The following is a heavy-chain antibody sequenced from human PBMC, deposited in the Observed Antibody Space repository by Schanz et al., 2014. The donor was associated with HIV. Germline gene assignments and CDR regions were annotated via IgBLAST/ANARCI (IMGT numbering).Heavy chain of an antibody. CDR1: GFTFNNYA. D-gene: IGHD6-19*01. V-gene: IGHV3-23*01. J-gene: IGHJ4*02. CDR3: AKTSYGWYFDY. CDR2: VGERETRT. Sequence: EVQLLESGGGTVQPGGSLRLSCVASGFTFNNYAMNWVRQAPGKGPEWVSVVGERETRTNYTDSVKGRFTMSVDNSKNTVYLQMNSLRTEDTAIYYCAKTSYGWYFDYWGQGTLVTVSS.